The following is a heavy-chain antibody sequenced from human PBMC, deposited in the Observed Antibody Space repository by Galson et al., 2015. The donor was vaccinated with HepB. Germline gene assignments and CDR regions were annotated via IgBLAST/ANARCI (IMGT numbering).Heavy chain of an antibody. CDR3: ARGSLIPGGRRPTGYHR. Sequence: ETLSLTCAVYGGSFSGYYWSWIRQPPGKGLEWIGEINHSGSTNYNPSLKSRVTISVDTSKNTFSLKLSSVTAADTAVYYCARGSLIPGGRRPTGYHRWGQGTLVSVSS. CDR1: GGSFSGYY. D-gene: IGHD3-9*01. CDR2: INHSGST. J-gene: IGHJ4*01. V-gene: IGHV4-34*01.